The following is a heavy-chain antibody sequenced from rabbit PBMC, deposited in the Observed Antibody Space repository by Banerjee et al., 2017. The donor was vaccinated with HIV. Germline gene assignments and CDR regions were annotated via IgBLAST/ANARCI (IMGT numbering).Heavy chain of an antibody. J-gene: IGHJ4*01. V-gene: IGHV1S45*01. CDR3: ARGTSSGVYYPIFFL. CDR1: GFSLNIYE. Sequence: QEQLEESGGDLVKPEGSLTLTCTASGFSLNIYEMCWVRQAPGKGLEWIACIYAASSGSTWYASWAKGRFTISKTSSTTVTLQMTSLTAADTATYFCARGTSSGVYYPIFFLWGQGTLVTVS. D-gene: IGHD1-1*01. CDR2: IYAASSGST.